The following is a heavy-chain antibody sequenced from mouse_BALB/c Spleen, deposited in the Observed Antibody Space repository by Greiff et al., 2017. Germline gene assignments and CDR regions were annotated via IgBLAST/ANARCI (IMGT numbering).Heavy chain of an antibody. J-gene: IGHJ4*01. CDR1: GFNIKDTY. D-gene: IGHD1-1*01. CDR2: IDPANGNT. CDR3: APIYYYGSSYVVDY. V-gene: IGHV14-3*02. Sequence: EVQLQQSGAELVKPGASVKLSCTASGFNIKDTYMHWVKQRPEQGLEWIGRIDPANGNTKYDPKFQGKATITADTSSNTAYLQLSSLTSEDTAVYYCAPIYYYGSSYVVDYWGQGTSVTVSS.